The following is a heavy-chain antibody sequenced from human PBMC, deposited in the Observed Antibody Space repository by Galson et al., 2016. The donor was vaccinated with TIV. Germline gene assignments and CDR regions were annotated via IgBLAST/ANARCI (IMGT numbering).Heavy chain of an antibody. D-gene: IGHD6-6*01. CDR1: GSIFSSHT. J-gene: IGHJ4*02. Sequence: SVKVSCKASGSIFSSHTIFWVRQAPGQGLEWMGRIIPIIGMTNYAQKFQGRVTITADTSTNTAYMELGSLRSGDTAIYYCARAGVGAARDGGDYWGQGTLVTVSS. CDR2: IIPIIGMT. V-gene: IGHV1-69*02. CDR3: ARAGVGAARDGGDY.